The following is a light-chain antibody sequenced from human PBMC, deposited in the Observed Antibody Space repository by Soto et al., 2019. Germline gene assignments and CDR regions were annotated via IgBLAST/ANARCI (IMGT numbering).Light chain of an antibody. V-gene: IGLV2-14*03. J-gene: IGLJ1*01. CDR1: ETDVGGYNL. CDR3: SSFTTTRTHI. Sequence: QSVLTQPASVSGSPGQSITISCTGTETDVGGYNLVSWYQQHSGKAPKLIIYDVKNRPSGISGRFSGSKSGNTASLTISGLRPGDEADYFCSSFTTTRTHIFGPGTKVTVL. CDR2: DVK.